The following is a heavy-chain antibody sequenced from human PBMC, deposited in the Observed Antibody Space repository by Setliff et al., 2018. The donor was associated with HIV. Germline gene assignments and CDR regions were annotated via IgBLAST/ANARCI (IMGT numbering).Heavy chain of an antibody. CDR1: GFTFSEYA. J-gene: IGHJ4*02. CDR3: TTNFYNFWSGYYDYFDF. D-gene: IGHD3-3*01. V-gene: IGHV3-49*04. Sequence: RLSCTTSGFTFSEYAINWVRQAPGKGLEWVGFIRSKNYGETTESAASVKDRFTFSRDDSKSIAYLQVSSLKTEDTAIYYCTTNFYNFWSGYYDYFDFWGQGALVTVSS. CDR2: IRSKNYGETT.